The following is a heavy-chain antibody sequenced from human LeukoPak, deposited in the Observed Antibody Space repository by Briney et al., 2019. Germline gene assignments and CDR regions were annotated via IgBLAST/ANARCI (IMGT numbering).Heavy chain of an antibody. CDR3: AQTGSDGQAVAGFQH. J-gene: IGHJ1*01. D-gene: IGHD6-19*01. CDR1: GYSFTSYW. Sequence: GESLKISCKGSGYSFTSYWIGWVRQMPGKGLEWMGIIYPGDSDTRYSPSFQGQVTISADKSISTAYLQWSSLKASDTAMYYCAQTGSDGQAVAGFQHWGRGTLVTVSS. V-gene: IGHV5-51*01. CDR2: IYPGDSDT.